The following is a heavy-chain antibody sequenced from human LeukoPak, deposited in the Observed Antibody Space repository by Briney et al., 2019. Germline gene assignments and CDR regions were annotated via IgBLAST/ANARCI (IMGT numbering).Heavy chain of an antibody. CDR3: AREGTFSSPRNWFDP. J-gene: IGHJ5*02. CDR2: INPSGGST. V-gene: IGHV1-46*01. Sequence: GASVKVSCKASGHTFTNYYMHWVRQAPGQGLGWMGMINPSGGSTTYAQKFQGRVTMTRDTSTSTVYMELTILRSEDTAVYYCAREGTFSSPRNWFDPWGQGTLVTVSS. CDR1: GHTFTNYY. D-gene: IGHD6-13*01.